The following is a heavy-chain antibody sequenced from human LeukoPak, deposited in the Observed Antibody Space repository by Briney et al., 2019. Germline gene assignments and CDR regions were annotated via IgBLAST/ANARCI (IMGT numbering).Heavy chain of an antibody. Sequence: GESLKISCKGSGYTFANYWIGWVRQMPGKGLEWMGIIYPGDSDTRYSPSFQGQVTMSAAKSVNTAFLQWSSLKASDTAIHYCARRPQSYYGLDVWGQGTSVTVSS. CDR1: GYTFANYW. CDR3: ARRPQSYYGLDV. V-gene: IGHV5-51*01. CDR2: IYPGDSDT. J-gene: IGHJ6*02.